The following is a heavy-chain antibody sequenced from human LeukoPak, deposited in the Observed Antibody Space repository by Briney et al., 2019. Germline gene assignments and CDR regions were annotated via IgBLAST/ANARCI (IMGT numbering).Heavy chain of an antibody. V-gene: IGHV1-18*01. Sequence: GASVKVSCKASGYTFTSYGISWVRQAPGQGLEWMGWISAYNGNTNYAQKLQGRVTMTTDTSTSTAYMELRSLRSDDTAVYYCARGSMVATKDSYYYYGMDVWGQGTTVTVSS. CDR3: ARGSMVATKDSYYYYGMDV. D-gene: IGHD5-12*01. CDR1: GYTFTSYG. J-gene: IGHJ6*02. CDR2: ISAYNGNT.